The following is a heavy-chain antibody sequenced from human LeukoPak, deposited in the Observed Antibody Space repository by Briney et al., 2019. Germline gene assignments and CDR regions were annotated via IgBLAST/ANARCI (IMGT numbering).Heavy chain of an antibody. CDR1: GFAFSSYA. CDR2: ISGSGGST. CDR3: AKQGYYYDSSGYYVFFDY. J-gene: IGHJ4*02. D-gene: IGHD3-22*01. Sequence: PGGSLRLSCAASGFAFSSYAMSWVRQAPGKGLEWVSAISGSGGSTYYADSVKGRFTISRDNSKNTLYLQMNSLRAEDTAVYYCAKQGYYYDSSGYYVFFDYWGQGTLVTVPS. V-gene: IGHV3-23*01.